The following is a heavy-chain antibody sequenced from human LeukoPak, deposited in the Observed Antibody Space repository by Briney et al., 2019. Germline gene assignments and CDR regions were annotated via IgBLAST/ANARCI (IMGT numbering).Heavy chain of an antibody. CDR3: AKNRSPGYYDSSGYYYLH. Sequence: GGSLRLSCAASGFTFSSYAMSWVRQAPGKGLEWVSAISGSGGSTYYADSVKGRFTISRNNSKNTLYLQMNSLRAEDTAVYYCAKNRSPGYYDSSGYYYLHWGQGTLVTVSS. D-gene: IGHD3-22*01. V-gene: IGHV3-23*01. J-gene: IGHJ4*02. CDR1: GFTFSSYA. CDR2: ISGSGGST.